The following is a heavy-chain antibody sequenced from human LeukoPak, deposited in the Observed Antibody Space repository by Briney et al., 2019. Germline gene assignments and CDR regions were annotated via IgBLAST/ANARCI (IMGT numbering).Heavy chain of an antibody. CDR2: INPNSGGT. V-gene: IGHV1-2*02. D-gene: IGHD3-22*01. J-gene: IGHJ4*02. Sequence: ASAKVSCKASGYTFTGYYMHWVRQAPGQGLEWMGWINPNSGGTNYAQKFQGRVTMTRDTSISTAYMELSRLRSDDTAVYYCARNYYDSTSFDYRGQGTLVTVSS. CDR3: ARNYYDSTSFDY. CDR1: GYTFTGYY.